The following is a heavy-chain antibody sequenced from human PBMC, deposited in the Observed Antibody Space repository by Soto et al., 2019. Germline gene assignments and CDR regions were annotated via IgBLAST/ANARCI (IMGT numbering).Heavy chain of an antibody. Sequence: EVQLLESGGGLVLPGGSLRLSCTASGFTFSHIAMNWVRLAPGKGLEWVSIVSDSGSQTNYADSVKGRFTISRDNSQNTVYLQLNSLRDEDTAVYYCAKELRGGLGAFDIWGQGTKV. J-gene: IGHJ3*02. V-gene: IGHV3-23*01. CDR3: AKELRGGLGAFDI. CDR1: GFTFSHIA. CDR2: VSDSGSQT. D-gene: IGHD3-16*01.